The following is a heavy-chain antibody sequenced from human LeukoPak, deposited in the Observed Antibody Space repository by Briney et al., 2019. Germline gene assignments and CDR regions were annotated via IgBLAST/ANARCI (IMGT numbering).Heavy chain of an antibody. CDR1: GFSFSDYY. CDR3: ARGGTGAFDY. J-gene: IGHJ4*02. V-gene: IGHV3-11*06. D-gene: IGHD2-8*02. CDR2: ISSRSTYI. Sequence: GGSLRLFCTASGFSFSDYYMIWIRQAPGKGLEWISYISSRSTYISDADSVKGRFTISRDNAKNLLFLQMNSLRVEDTALYYCARGGTGAFDYWGQGILVTVSS.